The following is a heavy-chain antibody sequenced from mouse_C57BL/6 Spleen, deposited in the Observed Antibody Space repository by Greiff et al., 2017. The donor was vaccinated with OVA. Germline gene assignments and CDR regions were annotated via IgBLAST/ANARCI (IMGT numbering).Heavy chain of an antibody. D-gene: IGHD1-1*01. J-gene: IGHJ1*03. Sequence: DVKLQESGPGLAKPSQTLSLTCSFTGYSITSAYWNWIRKFPGNKLEYMGYISYSGSTYYNPSLKSRISITRYTSKNQYYLQLNSVTTEDTATYYCARFIYYGSSYGYFDVWGTGTTVTVSS. CDR3: ARFIYYGSSYGYFDV. CDR2: ISYSGST. V-gene: IGHV3-8*01. CDR1: GYSITSAY.